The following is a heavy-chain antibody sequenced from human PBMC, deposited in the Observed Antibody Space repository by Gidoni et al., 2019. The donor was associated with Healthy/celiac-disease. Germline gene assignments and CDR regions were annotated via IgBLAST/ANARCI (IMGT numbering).Heavy chain of an antibody. D-gene: IGHD4-17*01. CDR1: GYSISSGYY. V-gene: IGHV4-38-2*02. Sequence: QVQLQESGPGLVKPSETLYLTCAVSGYSISSGYYWGWIRQPPGKGLEWSGSIYHSGSTYYTPSLKSPVTISVDTSKNQFSLKLSSVTAADTAVYYCARDTVYYYYGMDVWGQGTTVTVSS. J-gene: IGHJ6*02. CDR3: ARDTVYYYYGMDV. CDR2: IYHSGST.